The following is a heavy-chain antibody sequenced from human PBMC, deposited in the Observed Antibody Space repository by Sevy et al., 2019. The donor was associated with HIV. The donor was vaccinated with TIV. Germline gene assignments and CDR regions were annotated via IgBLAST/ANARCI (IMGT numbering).Heavy chain of an antibody. CDR2: ISSSCSTI. D-gene: IGHD2-8*01. V-gene: IGHV3-11*01. J-gene: IGHJ4*02. CDR1: GFTFSDYY. Sequence: GGSLRLSCAASGFTFSDYYMSWIRQAPGKGLEWGSYISSSCSTIYYADSVKGRFTISRDNAKNSLYLQMNSLRAEDTAVYYCARRYCNNGVCFFTFDYWGQGTLVTVSS. CDR3: ARRYCNNGVCFFTFDY.